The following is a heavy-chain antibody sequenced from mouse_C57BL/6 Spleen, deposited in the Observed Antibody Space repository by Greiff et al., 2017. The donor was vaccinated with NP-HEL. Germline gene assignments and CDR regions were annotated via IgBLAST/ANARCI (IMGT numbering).Heavy chain of an antibody. Sequence: QVQLQQSGAELARPGASVKMSCKASGYTFTSYTMHWVNQRPGQGLEWIGYINPSSGYTKYNQKFKDKATLTADKSSSTAYMQLSSLTSEDSAVYYCARGEVYDYVWFAYWGQGTLVTVSA. CDR3: ARGEVYDYVWFAY. V-gene: IGHV1-4*01. D-gene: IGHD2-4*01. CDR2: INPSSGYT. J-gene: IGHJ3*01. CDR1: GYTFTSYT.